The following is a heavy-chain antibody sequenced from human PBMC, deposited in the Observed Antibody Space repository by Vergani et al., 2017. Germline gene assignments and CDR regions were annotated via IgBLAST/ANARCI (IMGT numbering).Heavy chain of an antibody. Sequence: EVQLLESGGGLIQPGGSLRLSCAASGFTFSNTAMGWVRQAPGKGLEWVGDISWNGVNVYHAESVKGRFSISRDNSKSTLYLQMNSLRTEDTAVYYCATKSCGTPGCQIGYFREWGQGTLVTVSS. CDR1: GFTFSNTA. CDR2: ISWNGVNV. D-gene: IGHD2-15*01. CDR3: ATKSCGTPGCQIGYFRE. V-gene: IGHV3-23*01. J-gene: IGHJ1*01.